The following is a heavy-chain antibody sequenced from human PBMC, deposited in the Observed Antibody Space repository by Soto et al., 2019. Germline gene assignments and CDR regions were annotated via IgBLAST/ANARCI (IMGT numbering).Heavy chain of an antibody. CDR1: GGTFSSYA. CDR2: IIPIFGTA. D-gene: IGHD3-10*01. J-gene: IGHJ6*02. Sequence: VASVKVSCKASGGTFSSYAISWVRQAPGQGLEWMGGIIPIFGTANYAQKFQGRVTITADKSTSTAYMELSSLRSEDTAVYYCARGVGSITHYYYYGMDVWGQGTTVTVSS. V-gene: IGHV1-69*06. CDR3: ARGVGSITHYYYYGMDV.